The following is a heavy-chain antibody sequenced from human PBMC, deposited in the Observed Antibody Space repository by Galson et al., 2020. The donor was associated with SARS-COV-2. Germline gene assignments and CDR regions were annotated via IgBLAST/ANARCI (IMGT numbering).Heavy chain of an antibody. CDR3: AREEYYDSSGYYYRNYYFDY. J-gene: IGHJ4*02. D-gene: IGHD3-22*01. CDR2: ISYDGSNK. CDR1: GFTFSSYA. Sequence: GGSLRLSCAASGFTFSSYAMHWVRQAPGKGLEWVAVISYDGSNKYYADSVKGRFTISRDNSKNTLYLQMNSLRAEDTAVYYCAREEYYDSSGYYYRNYYFDYWGQGTLVTVSS. V-gene: IGHV3-30*04.